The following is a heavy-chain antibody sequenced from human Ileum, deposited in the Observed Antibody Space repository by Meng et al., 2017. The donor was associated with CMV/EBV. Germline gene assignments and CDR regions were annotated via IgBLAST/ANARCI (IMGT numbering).Heavy chain of an antibody. Sequence: SLRLYCAASGITFGSYAMSWVRQAPGRGLEWVSAISGSGITTYYGDSVKGRFTISRDNSKNTLYLQMNSLRAEDTAVYYCAKDCRMGGQGTLVTVSS. V-gene: IGHV3-23*01. J-gene: IGHJ4*01. CDR3: AKDCRM. CDR1: GITFGSYA. D-gene: IGHD5-24*01. CDR2: ISGSGITT.